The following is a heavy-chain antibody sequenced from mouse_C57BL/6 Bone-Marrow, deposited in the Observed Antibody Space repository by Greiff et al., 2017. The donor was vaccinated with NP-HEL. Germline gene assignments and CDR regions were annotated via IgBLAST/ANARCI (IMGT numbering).Heavy chain of an antibody. J-gene: IGHJ1*03. D-gene: IGHD2-1*01. CDR2: ISYSGST. CDR1: GYSITSDY. CDR3: ARRGDYYGKGYFEV. V-gene: IGHV3-8*01. Sequence: EVKLMESGPGLAKPSQTLSLTCSVTGYSITSDYWNWIRKFPGNKLEYMGYISYSGSTYYNPSLKSRISITRDTSKNQYYLQLNSVSTQDTATHDCARRGDYYGKGYFEVWGTGTTGTVSS.